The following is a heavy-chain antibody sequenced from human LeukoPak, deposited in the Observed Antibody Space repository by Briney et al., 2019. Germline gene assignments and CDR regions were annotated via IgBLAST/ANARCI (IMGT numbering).Heavy chain of an antibody. V-gene: IGHV3-53*01. Sequence: XXXAXSGFTVSNNYXSWVRQAPGKGVEWVSVIYSSGRTYYADSVKGRFTVSRHNSKNTLYPQMNSLRAEDTAVYYCAKEAGTYFDYWGQGTLVTVSS. CDR1: GFTVSNNY. CDR3: AKEAGTYFDY. J-gene: IGHJ4*02. CDR2: IYSSGRT.